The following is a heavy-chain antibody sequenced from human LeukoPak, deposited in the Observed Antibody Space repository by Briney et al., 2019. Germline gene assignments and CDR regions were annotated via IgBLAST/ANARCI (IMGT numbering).Heavy chain of an antibody. D-gene: IGHD3-10*01. CDR2: INSDGSST. V-gene: IGHV3-74*01. CDR1: GFTFSSYW. Sequence: GGSLRLSCAASGFTFSSYWMHWVRQAPGKGLVWVSRINSDGSSTNYADSVKGRFTISRDDAKNTLYLQMNSLRAEDTAVYYCARDLMVRGVFDYWGQGTLVTVSS. CDR3: ARDLMVRGVFDY. J-gene: IGHJ4*02.